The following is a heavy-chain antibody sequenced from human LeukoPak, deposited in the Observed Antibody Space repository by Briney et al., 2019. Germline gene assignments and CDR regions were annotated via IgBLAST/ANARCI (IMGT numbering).Heavy chain of an antibody. D-gene: IGHD6-19*01. CDR1: GFTFNNYA. CDR3: ARAPRSGWYDFDY. V-gene: IGHV3-48*01. CDR2: ISSSGSTI. J-gene: IGHJ4*02. Sequence: PGGSLRLSCAASGFTFNNYAMSWVRQAPGKGLEWVSYISSSGSTIYYADSVKGRFTISRDNSKNTLYLQMNSLRAEDTAVYYCARAPRSGWYDFDYWGQGTLVTVSS.